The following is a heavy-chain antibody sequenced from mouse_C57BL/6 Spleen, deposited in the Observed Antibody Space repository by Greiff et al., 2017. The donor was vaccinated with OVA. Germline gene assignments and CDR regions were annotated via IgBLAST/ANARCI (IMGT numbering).Heavy chain of an antibody. D-gene: IGHD1-1*01. CDR3: ARGGSP. CDR1: GYTFTSYW. J-gene: IGHJ3*01. Sequence: VQLQQPGAELVKPGASVKLSCKASGYTFTSYWMQWVKQRPGQGLEWIGEIDPSDSYTNYNQKFKGKATLTVDTSSSTAYMQLSSLTSEDSAVYYCARGGSPWGQGTLVTVSA. CDR2: IDPSDSYT. V-gene: IGHV1-50*01.